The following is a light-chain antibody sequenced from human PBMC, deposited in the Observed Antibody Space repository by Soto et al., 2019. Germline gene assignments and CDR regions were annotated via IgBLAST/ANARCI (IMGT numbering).Light chain of an antibody. CDR3: QTWGSGIPV. Sequence: QLVLTQSPSASASLGASVKLTCTLSSGHSNYAIAWHQQQPEKGPRYLMKLHTDGNHNKGDGVPDRFSGSSSGAERYLTISSLQSEDEAVYYCQTWGSGIPVFGGGTHLTVL. V-gene: IGLV4-69*01. CDR1: SGHSNYA. J-gene: IGLJ2*01. CDR2: LHTDGNH.